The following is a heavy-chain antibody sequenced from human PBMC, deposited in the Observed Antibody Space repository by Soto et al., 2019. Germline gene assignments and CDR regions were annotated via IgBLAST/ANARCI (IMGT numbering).Heavy chain of an antibody. CDR2: ISSSSSSI. V-gene: IGHV3-48*02. D-gene: IGHD2-15*01. CDR1: GFIFSTYS. CDR3: ARDRCSGGSCYLYFDY. J-gene: IGHJ4*02. Sequence: GGSLRLSCATSGFIFSTYSMNWVRQALGKGLEWVSYISSSSSSIYYADSVKGRFTIFRDNAKNSLYLQMNSLRDEDTAVYYCARDRCSGGSCYLYFDYWGQGTQVTVSS.